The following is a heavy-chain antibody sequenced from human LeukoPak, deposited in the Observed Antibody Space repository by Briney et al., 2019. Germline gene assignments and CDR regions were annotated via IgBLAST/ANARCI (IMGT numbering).Heavy chain of an antibody. J-gene: IGHJ4*02. CDR3: ARESIGGRSGTFSDH. Sequence: ASVKVSCKASGYTLTGYNIHWVRQAPGRRLEWMGWSSPNSGDTRYAKNFQGRVTMTRDTSISTAYMELGSLTSDDTAVYYCARESIGGRSGTFSDHWGQGTLVTVSS. D-gene: IGHD2-15*01. CDR1: GYTLTGYN. CDR2: SSPNSGDT. V-gene: IGHV1-2*02.